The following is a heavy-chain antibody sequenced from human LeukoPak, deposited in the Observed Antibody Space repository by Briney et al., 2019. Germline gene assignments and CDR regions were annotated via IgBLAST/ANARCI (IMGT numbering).Heavy chain of an antibody. Sequence: SETLSLTCSVSDDSITIYYWTWIRQPPGKGLEWIGYIDHTGTTNYNPSLNSRVTISRDTSKNQFSLKLSSVTAADTAIYYCASARWDYWGQGTMVTVSS. CDR2: IDHTGTT. CDR3: ASARWDY. V-gene: IGHV4-59*12. J-gene: IGHJ4*02. CDR1: DDSITIYY.